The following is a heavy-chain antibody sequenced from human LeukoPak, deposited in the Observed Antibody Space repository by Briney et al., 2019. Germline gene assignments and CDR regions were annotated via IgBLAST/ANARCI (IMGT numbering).Heavy chain of an antibody. CDR3: ARGRDYDFWSGYSPYYFDY. J-gene: IGHJ4*02. CDR1: GGSISSGGYY. D-gene: IGHD3-3*01. CDR2: IYHSGST. V-gene: IGHV4-30-2*01. Sequence: SETLSLTCTVSGGSISSGGYYWSWIRQPPGKGLEWIGYIYHSGSTYYNPSLKSRVTISVDRSKNQFSLKLSSVTAADTAVYYCARGRDYDFWSGYSPYYFDYWGQGTLVTVSS.